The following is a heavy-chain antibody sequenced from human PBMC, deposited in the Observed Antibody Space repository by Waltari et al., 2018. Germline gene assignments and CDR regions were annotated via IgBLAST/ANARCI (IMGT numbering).Heavy chain of an antibody. CDR3: AKRKYVSSGYFDY. J-gene: IGHJ4*02. V-gene: IGHV3-23*01. CDR1: EFTFRRFS. CDR2: MTGDGNYA. Sequence: LESGGGLGHPGGSLTLSCRVSEFTFRRFSMGGVRQAPGKGLEWVSAMTGDGNYADYADSVKGRFTISRDNSRDTLYLQMNSLRAEDTAVYYCAKRKYVSSGYFDYWGQGTLVTVSS. D-gene: IGHD3-22*01.